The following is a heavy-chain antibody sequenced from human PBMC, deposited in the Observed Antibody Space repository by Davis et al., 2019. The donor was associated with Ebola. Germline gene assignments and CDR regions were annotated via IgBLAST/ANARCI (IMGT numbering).Heavy chain of an antibody. CDR1: GYTFTSYD. V-gene: IGHV1-69*13. Sequence: SVKVSCKASGYTFTSYDINWVRQAPGQGLEWMGGIIPIFGTANYAQKFQGRVTITADESTSTAYMELSSLRSEDTAVYYCAREALIHGMDVWGQGTTVTVSS. CDR3: AREALIHGMDV. CDR2: IIPIFGTA. D-gene: IGHD3-22*01. J-gene: IGHJ6*02.